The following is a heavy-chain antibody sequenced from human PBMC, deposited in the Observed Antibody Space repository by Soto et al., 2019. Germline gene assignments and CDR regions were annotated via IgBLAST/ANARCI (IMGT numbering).Heavy chain of an antibody. J-gene: IGHJ4*02. Sequence: GGSLRLSCAASGFTFTRYSMNWVRQAPGKGLEWVSSISSTTNYIYYGDSMKGRFTISRDNAKNSLYLEMNSLRAEGTAVYCCARESEDLTSNFDYWGQGTLVTVSS. CDR1: GFTFTRYS. V-gene: IGHV3-21*06. CDR3: ARESEDLTSNFDY. CDR2: ISSTTNYI.